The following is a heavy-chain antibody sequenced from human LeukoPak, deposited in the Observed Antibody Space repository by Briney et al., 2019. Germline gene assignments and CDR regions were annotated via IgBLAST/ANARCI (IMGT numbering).Heavy chain of an antibody. D-gene: IGHD6-6*01. V-gene: IGHV3-7*01. CDR1: GFTFSDYW. Sequence: GGSLRLSCTASGFTFSDYWMTWVRQAPGKGPEWVANIKQDGSQRYYVDSVRGRFTISRDNAKNSLFLQMNGLRAEDTAVYYCARRGGSSSRRRPIDYWGQGTLVTVSS. CDR3: ARRGGSSSRRRPIDY. CDR2: IKQDGSQR. J-gene: IGHJ4*02.